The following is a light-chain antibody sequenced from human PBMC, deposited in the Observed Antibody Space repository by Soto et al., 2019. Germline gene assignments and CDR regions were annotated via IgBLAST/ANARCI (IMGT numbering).Light chain of an antibody. CDR2: DVS. J-gene: IGKJ2*01. CDR1: QSIRSS. Sequence: EIVLTQSPATLSLSPGESVTLSCRASQSIRSSLAWYQQKPGQPPRLLIYDVSTRATGIPARFSGSGSGTDVTLTISGLEPEDFAVYYCQQRDNWPSYTFGQGTKLEIK. CDR3: QQRDNWPSYT. V-gene: IGKV3-11*01.